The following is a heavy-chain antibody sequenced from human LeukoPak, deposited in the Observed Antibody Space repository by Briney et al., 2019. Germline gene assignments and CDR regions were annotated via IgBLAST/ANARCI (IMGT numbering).Heavy chain of an antibody. D-gene: IGHD2-2*01. Sequence: SETLSLTCAVYGGSFSGYYWSWIRQPPGKGLEWIGEINHSGSTNYNPSLKSRVTISVDTSKNQFSLKLSSVTAADTAVYYCARGHQLPPASYFDYWGQGTLVTVSS. CDR3: ARGHQLPPASYFDY. V-gene: IGHV4-34*01. CDR1: GGSFSGYY. J-gene: IGHJ4*02. CDR2: INHSGST.